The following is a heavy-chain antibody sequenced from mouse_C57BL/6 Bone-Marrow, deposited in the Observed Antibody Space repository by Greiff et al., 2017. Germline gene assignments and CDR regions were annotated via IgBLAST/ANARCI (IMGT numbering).Heavy chain of an antibody. CDR3: ARSGSSGRSAFAY. Sequence: VQLQQSGAELVRPGSSVKMSCKTSGYTFTSYGINWVKQRPGQGLEWIGYIYIGTGYTEYNEKFKGKATLTADKSSSTAYMQLSSLTSDDSALYYCARSGSSGRSAFAYWGQGTLVTVSA. V-gene: IGHV1-58*01. CDR2: IYIGTGYT. CDR1: GYTFTSYG. D-gene: IGHD1-1*01. J-gene: IGHJ3*01.